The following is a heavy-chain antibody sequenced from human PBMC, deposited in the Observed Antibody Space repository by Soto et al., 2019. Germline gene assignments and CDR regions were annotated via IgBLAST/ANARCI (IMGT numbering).Heavy chain of an antibody. Sequence: SVKVSCKASGGTVSSYAISWVRQAPGQGLEWMGGIIPIFGTANCAQKFQGRVTITADESTSTAYMELSSLRSEDTAVYYCARGEYSYGFPLYYYGMDVWGQGTTVTVSS. CDR2: IIPIFGTA. D-gene: IGHD5-18*01. CDR1: GGTVSSYA. J-gene: IGHJ6*02. CDR3: ARGEYSYGFPLYYYGMDV. V-gene: IGHV1-69*13.